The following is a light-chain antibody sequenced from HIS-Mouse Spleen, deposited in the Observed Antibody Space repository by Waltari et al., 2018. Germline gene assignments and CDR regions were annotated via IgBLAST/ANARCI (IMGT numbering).Light chain of an antibody. V-gene: IGKV1-8*01. CDR3: QQYYSYPFT. CDR2: AAS. J-gene: IGKJ3*01. CDR1: QGISSY. Sequence: AIRMTQSPSSFSASTGDRVTITCRAGQGISSYLAWYQQKPGKAPKLLISAASTLQSGVPSRFSGSGSGTDFTLTISCLQSEDFATYYCQQYYSYPFTFGPGTKVDIK.